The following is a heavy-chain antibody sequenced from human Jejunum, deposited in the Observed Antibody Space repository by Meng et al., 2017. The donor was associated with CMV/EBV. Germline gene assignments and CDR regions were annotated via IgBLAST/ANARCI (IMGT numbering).Heavy chain of an antibody. D-gene: IGHD5-18*01. J-gene: IGHJ5*02. Sequence: QVQLQESGPGLVKPSETLSLTCTGSGGSISSYYWSWIRQPAGKGLEGIGRIYTNGNTNYNPSLKSRVTMSIDTSKNQFSLKLTSVTAADTAVYYCARDAPPNNYGWFDPWGQGTLVTVSS. CDR1: GGSISSYY. CDR2: IYTNGNT. V-gene: IGHV4-4*07. CDR3: ARDAPPNNYGWFDP.